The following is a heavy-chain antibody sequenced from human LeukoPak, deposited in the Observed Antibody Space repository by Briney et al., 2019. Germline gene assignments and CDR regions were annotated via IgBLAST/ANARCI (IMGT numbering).Heavy chain of an antibody. D-gene: IGHD3-3*01. CDR2: ISGSGGGT. J-gene: IGHJ6*03. Sequence: GGSLRLSCAASRVTFSNYAMSWVRQAPGKGLEWVAGISGSGGGTYYADSVKGRFTISRDNSRNTLYLQMNSLRVEDTAVYCCAKAAGMVISFRYYYMDVWGKGTTVTVSS. V-gene: IGHV3-23*01. CDR1: RVTFSNYA. CDR3: AKAAGMVISFRYYYMDV.